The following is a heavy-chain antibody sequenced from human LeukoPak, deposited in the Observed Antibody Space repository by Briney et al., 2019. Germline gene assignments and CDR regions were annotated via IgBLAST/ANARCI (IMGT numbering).Heavy chain of an antibody. CDR3: ARGASSSWFGFPR. CDR2: ISSSGSTI. Sequence: SGGSLRLSCAASGFTFSDYYMGWIRQAPGKGLEWVSYISSSGSTIYYADSVKGRFTISRDNAKNSLYLQMNSLRAEDTAVYYCARGASSSWFGFPRWGQGTLVTVSS. CDR1: GFTFSDYY. V-gene: IGHV3-11*04. D-gene: IGHD6-13*01. J-gene: IGHJ4*02.